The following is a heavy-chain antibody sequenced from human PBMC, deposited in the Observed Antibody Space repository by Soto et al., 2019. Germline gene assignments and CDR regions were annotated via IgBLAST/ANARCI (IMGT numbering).Heavy chain of an antibody. Sequence: SETLSLTCTVSGDSLSGYSWSWIRQPPGKGLEYIGYIYHSGSTYYNPSLKSRVTKSVDRSKNQFSLKLSSVTAADTAVYYCARGGSYYDSSGYYSEPFDIWGQGTMVTVSS. CDR2: IYHSGST. CDR3: ARGGSYYDSSGYYSEPFDI. CDR1: GDSLSGYS. D-gene: IGHD3-22*01. J-gene: IGHJ3*02. V-gene: IGHV4-30-2*01.